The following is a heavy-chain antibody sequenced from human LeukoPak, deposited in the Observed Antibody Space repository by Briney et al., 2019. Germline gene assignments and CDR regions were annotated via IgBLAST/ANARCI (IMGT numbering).Heavy chain of an antibody. J-gene: IGHJ4*02. Sequence: PSETLSLTCTVSGGSTSSSNYYWGWIRQPPGKGLEWIGGIHYSGNTYYNPSLKSRVTISVDTSKNQFSLKLSSVTAADTAVYYCARLGAGPTYYDFWSGYSSFYFDYWSQGTLVTVSS. CDR1: GGSTSSSNYY. D-gene: IGHD3-3*01. CDR2: IHYSGNT. CDR3: ARLGAGPTYYDFWSGYSSFYFDY. V-gene: IGHV4-39*01.